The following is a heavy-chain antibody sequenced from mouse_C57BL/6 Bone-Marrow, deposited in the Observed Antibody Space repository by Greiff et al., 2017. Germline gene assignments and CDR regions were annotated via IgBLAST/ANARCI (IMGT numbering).Heavy chain of an antibody. CDR3: ARHAAYYYGRGYFDY. CDR1: GFTFSSYT. V-gene: IGHV5-9*01. J-gene: IGHJ2*01. CDR2: ISGGGGNT. D-gene: IGHD1-1*01. Sequence: EVKLMESGGGLVKPGGSLKLSCAASGFTFSSYTMSWVRQTPEKRLEWVATISGGGGNTYYPDSVKGRFTISRDNAKNTLYLQMSSLRSEDTALYYCARHAAYYYGRGYFDYWGQGTTLTVSS.